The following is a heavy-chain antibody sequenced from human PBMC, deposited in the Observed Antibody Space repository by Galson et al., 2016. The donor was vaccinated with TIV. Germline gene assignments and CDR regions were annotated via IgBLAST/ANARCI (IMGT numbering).Heavy chain of an antibody. Sequence: SVKVSCKASGYTFTKYALHWLRQAPGQRLEWMGWVSGGSGNTKYSQKFQGKVSLTRDSSANTAYMALSSPRSEDTAVYYCARFCSGESCSSVNGFDIWGQGTKVFVSS. J-gene: IGHJ3*02. CDR2: VSGGSGNT. V-gene: IGHV1-3*01. D-gene: IGHD3-3*01. CDR3: ARFCSGESCSSVNGFDI. CDR1: GYTFTKYA.